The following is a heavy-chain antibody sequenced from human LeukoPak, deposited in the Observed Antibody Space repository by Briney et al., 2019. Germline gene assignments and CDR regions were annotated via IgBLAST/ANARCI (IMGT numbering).Heavy chain of an antibody. D-gene: IGHD7-27*01. CDR3: GRLFATPGEFHFDH. V-gene: IGHV4-59*08. CDR1: GGSISSYY. J-gene: IGHJ4*02. Sequence: SETLSLTCTVSGGSISSYYWSWLRQPPGKGLEWIGYIYYSGSTNYNPSLKSRVTISVDTSKNQFSLKLSSVTAADTAVYYCGRLFATPGEFHFDHGGQGTLVTVSS. CDR2: IYYSGST.